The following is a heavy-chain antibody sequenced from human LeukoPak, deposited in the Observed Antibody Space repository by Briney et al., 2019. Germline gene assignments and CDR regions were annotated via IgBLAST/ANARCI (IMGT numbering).Heavy chain of an antibody. CDR2: INHSGST. CDR1: GGSFSGYY. Sequence: SETLSLTCAVYGGSFSGYYWSWIRQPPGKGLEWIGEINHSGSTTYNPSLKSRVTISVDTSKNQFSLKQSSVTASDTAVYYCARGGYGGYADNWFDPWGQGTLVTVSS. J-gene: IGHJ5*02. V-gene: IGHV4-34*01. D-gene: IGHD5-12*01. CDR3: ARGGYGGYADNWFDP.